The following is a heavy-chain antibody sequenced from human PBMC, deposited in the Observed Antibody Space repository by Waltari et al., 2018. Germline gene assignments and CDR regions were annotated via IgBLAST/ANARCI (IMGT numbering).Heavy chain of an antibody. D-gene: IGHD7-27*01. CDR1: GFLFSSNW. CDR2: IKPDGSQQ. CDR3: ARDFNWGWDF. Sequence: EVQLVDSGGGLVQPGGSLRLSWATSGFLFSSNWMSWVRQAPGRGLEWLANIKPDGSQQYYVDSVRGRFSISRDNAKNSLYLQLNSLRAEDTAIYYCARDFNWGWDFWGQGTLVTVSS. V-gene: IGHV3-7*03. J-gene: IGHJ4*02.